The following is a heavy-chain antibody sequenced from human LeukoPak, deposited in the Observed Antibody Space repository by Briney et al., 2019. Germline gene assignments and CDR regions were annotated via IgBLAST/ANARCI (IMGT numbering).Heavy chain of an antibody. CDR1: GFTFSSYA. CDR3: AKIGAALTGYWDWFDP. Sequence: GGSLRLSCAASGFTFSSYAMSWVRQAPGEGLEWVSAISGSGGSTYYADSVKGRFTISRDNSKNTLYLQMNSLRAEDTAVYYCAKIGAALTGYWDWFDPWGQGTLVTVSS. CDR2: ISGSGGST. V-gene: IGHV3-23*01. D-gene: IGHD3-9*01. J-gene: IGHJ5*02.